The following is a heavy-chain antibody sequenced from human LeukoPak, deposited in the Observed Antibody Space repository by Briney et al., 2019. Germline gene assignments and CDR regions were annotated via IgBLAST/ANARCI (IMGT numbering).Heavy chain of an antibody. V-gene: IGHV3-23*01. D-gene: IGHD2-15*01. Sequence: GGSLRLSCAASGFTFSSYAISWVRQAPGTGLEWVSGISGSTGSTYYVDSVKGRFTISRDNSKNTLYLQMNSRRAEDTAVYYCAKQKGVSWYSEEDYWGQGTLVTVSS. J-gene: IGHJ4*02. CDR1: GFTFSSYA. CDR2: ISGSTGST. CDR3: AKQKGVSWYSEEDY.